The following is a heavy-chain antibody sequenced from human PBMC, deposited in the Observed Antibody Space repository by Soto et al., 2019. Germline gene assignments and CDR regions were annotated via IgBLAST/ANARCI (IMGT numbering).Heavy chain of an antibody. V-gene: IGHV3-30*18. CDR1: GFTFSSYG. CDR2: ISYDGSNK. D-gene: IGHD2-15*01. Sequence: QVQLVESGGGVVQPGRSLRLSCAASGFTFSSYGMHWVRQAPGKGLEWVAVISYDGSNKYYADSVKGRFTISRDNSKNTLYLQMNSLRAEDTAVYYCAKDSAYCSGGSCLNYWGPGTLVNVSS. J-gene: IGHJ4*02. CDR3: AKDSAYCSGGSCLNY.